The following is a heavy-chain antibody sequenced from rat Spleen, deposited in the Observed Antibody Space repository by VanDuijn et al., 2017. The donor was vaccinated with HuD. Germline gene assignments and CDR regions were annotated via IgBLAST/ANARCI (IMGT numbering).Heavy chain of an antibody. J-gene: IGHJ2*01. CDR1: GFTFSDYN. CDR3: ARETGYNSYFDY. V-gene: IGHV5-7*01. D-gene: IGHD1-4*01. CDR2: ISTSGSRT. Sequence: EVQLVESGGGLVQPGRSLKLSCAASGFTFSDYNMAWVRQAPKKGLEWVATISTSGSRTYYPDSVKGRFTISRDNAKSSLYLQMDSLRSEDTATYYCARETGYNSYFDYWGQGVMVTVSS.